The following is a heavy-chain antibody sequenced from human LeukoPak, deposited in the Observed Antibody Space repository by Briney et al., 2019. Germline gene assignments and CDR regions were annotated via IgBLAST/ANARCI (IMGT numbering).Heavy chain of an antibody. CDR1: GFTFSNDG. V-gene: IGHV3-23*01. CDR2: ISPSGDIT. J-gene: IGHJ4*02. CDR3: AKDRYAAAGTPFDY. D-gene: IGHD6-13*01. Sequence: GGSLRLSCAGYGFTFSNDGMNWVRQAAGKGLEWVSGISPSGDITYYVDSVKGRFTISRDNSKNTFYLQMNSLRAEDTAVYYCAKDRYAAAGTPFDYWGQGTLVTVSS.